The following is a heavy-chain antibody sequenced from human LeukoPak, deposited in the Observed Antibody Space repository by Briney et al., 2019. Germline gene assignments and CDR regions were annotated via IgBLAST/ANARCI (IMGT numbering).Heavy chain of an antibody. CDR1: GGSISSSSYY. J-gene: IGHJ5*02. D-gene: IGHD2-2*01. V-gene: IGHV4-39*01. CDR2: SYYSGST. CDR3: ARRGYCSSTSCYEYWFDP. Sequence: TETLSLTCTVSGGSISSSSYYWGWIRQPPGKGLEWIGMSYYSGSTYYNPSLKSRLTISVDTSKNQFSLKLSSVTATDTAVYYCARRGYCSSTSCYEYWFDPWGQGTLVTASS.